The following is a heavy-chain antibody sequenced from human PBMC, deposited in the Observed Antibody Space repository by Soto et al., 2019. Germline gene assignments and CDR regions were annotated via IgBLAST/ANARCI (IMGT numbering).Heavy chain of an antibody. Sequence: SETLSLTCTVSGVSISTYYWSWIRLPPGKGLEWIGYISYSGSTNYNPSLKNRVTMSVDTSKNQFSLKLSSVTAADTAVYYCARWLMIREVITHGMDVRGQRTTVTGSS. D-gene: IGHD3-10*01. CDR1: GVSISTYY. J-gene: IGHJ6*02. CDR2: ISYSGST. CDR3: ARWLMIREVITHGMDV. V-gene: IGHV4-59*01.